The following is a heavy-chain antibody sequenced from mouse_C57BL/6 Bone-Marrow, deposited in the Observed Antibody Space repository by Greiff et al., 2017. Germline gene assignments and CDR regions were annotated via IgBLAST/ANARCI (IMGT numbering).Heavy chain of an antibody. CDR2: INPNNGGT. Sequence: EVQLQQSGPELVKPGASVKISCKASGYTFTDYYMNWVKQSHGKSLEWIGDINPNNGGTSYNQKFKGKATLTVDKSSSTAYMELRSLTSEDSAVYCGARFPVGAWFAYWGQGTLVTVSA. J-gene: IGHJ3*01. CDR1: GYTFTDYY. CDR3: ARFPVGAWFAY. V-gene: IGHV1-26*01.